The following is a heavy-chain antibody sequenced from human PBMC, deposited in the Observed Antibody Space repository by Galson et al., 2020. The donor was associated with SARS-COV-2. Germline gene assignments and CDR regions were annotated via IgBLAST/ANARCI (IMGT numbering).Heavy chain of an antibody. CDR2: INPNSGGT. CDR1: GYTFTGYY. Sequence: ASVKVSCKASGYTFTGYYMHWVRQAPGQGLEWMGRINPNSGGTNYAQKFQGRVTMTRDTSISTAYMELSRLRSDDTAVYYCARDGVWFGEFQDYWGQGTLVTVSS. D-gene: IGHD3-10*01. V-gene: IGHV1-2*06. CDR3: ARDGVWFGEFQDY. J-gene: IGHJ4*02.